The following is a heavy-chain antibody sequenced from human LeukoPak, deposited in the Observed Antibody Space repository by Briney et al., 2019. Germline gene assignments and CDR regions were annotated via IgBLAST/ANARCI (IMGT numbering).Heavy chain of an antibody. CDR3: ANGDYYGAGRAHY. CDR1: GGSIRSHC. J-gene: IGHJ4*02. V-gene: IGHV4-59*11. Sequence: SETLSLTCTVSGGSIRSHCWTWIRHPPGKGLEWIGYMFHSGSPNYNPSLKSRLTISIDTSKNQFSLRLSSVTAADTAVYYCANGDYYGAGRAHYWGQGILVTVSS. CDR2: MFHSGSP. D-gene: IGHD3-10*01.